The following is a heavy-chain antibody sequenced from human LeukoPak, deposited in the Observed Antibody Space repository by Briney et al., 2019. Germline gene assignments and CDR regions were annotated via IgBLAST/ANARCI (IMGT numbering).Heavy chain of an antibody. V-gene: IGHV4-39*07. D-gene: IGHD6-6*01. CDR3: ARIPGKSAPNYYGMDV. CDR1: GGSISGSSYY. Sequence: SETLSLPCSVSGGSISGSSYYWGWIRQPPGKGLEWIGSIYYSRSTYYNPSLKSRVTISVDTSKNQFSLKLSSVTAADTAVYYCARIPGKSAPNYYGMDVWGQGTTVTVSS. J-gene: IGHJ6*02. CDR2: IYYSRST.